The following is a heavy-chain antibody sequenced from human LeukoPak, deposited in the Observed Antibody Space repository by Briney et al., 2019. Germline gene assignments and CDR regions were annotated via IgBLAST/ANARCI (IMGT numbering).Heavy chain of an antibody. CDR3: ARGFWQPLDY. CDR1: GFTFSSYA. D-gene: IGHD3-10*01. V-gene: IGHV3-23*01. Sequence: PGGSLRLSCAASGFTFSSYAMSWVRQAPGKGLEWVSAISGSGGSTYYADSVKGRFSISRDSSKNTVYLQMNSLRAEDTAVYYCARGFWQPLDYWGQGTLVTVSS. J-gene: IGHJ4*02. CDR2: ISGSGGST.